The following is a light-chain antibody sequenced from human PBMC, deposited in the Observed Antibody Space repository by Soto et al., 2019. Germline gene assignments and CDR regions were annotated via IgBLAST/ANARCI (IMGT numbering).Light chain of an antibody. CDR3: SSYASSSTQV. CDR1: SSDVGGYNY. Sequence: QSALTQPASVSGSPGQSITISCSGTSSDVGGYNYVSWYQQHPGKVPKLMIYEVNNRPSVVSDRFSGPKSGNTSSLTISGLHAEDDADYYCSSYASSSTQVLGGGTQLTVL. V-gene: IGLV2-14*01. J-gene: IGLJ3*02. CDR2: EVN.